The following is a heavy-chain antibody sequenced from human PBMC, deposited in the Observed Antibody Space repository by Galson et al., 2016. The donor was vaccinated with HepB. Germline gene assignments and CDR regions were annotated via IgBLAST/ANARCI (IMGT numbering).Heavy chain of an antibody. Sequence: SLRLSCAASGFSFSTNTMHWVRQAPGKGLEWVSGISGSGANTHYANAVKGRFTISRDNSNNTLYLQMNSLRAEDTALYFCARYSNSWAPFDYWGQGRLVTVSS. D-gene: IGHD6-13*01. CDR1: GFSFSTNT. V-gene: IGHV3-23*01. CDR3: ARYSNSWAPFDY. J-gene: IGHJ4*02. CDR2: ISGSGANT.